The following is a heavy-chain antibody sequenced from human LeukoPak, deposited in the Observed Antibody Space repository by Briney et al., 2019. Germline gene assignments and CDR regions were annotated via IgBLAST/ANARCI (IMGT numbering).Heavy chain of an antibody. CDR3: ARLKLGAYFDL. J-gene: IGHJ2*01. CDR2: VYNSGDT. Sequence: SETLSLTCTVSGGSTSSDYWSWIRQSPGKGLEWVGYVYNSGDTGKDPSLKSRVTILLDTSKNQCSLKLTSVSAADTAVYYCARLKLGAYFDLWGRGTLVTVSS. CDR1: GGSTSSDY. V-gene: IGHV4-59*08. D-gene: IGHD3-16*01.